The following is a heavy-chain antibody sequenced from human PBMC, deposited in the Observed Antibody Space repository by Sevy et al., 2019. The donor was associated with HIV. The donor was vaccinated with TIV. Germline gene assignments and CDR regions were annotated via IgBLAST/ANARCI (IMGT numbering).Heavy chain of an antibody. V-gene: IGHV3-23*01. Sequence: GGSLRLSCAASGFTFSSYGMSWVRQAPGKGLEWVAGITDSGGTTYYADSVKGRFTISRDNSKNTLYLQMNSLRAEDTAVYYCARDLYDSSGGIDYWGQGTLVTVSS. D-gene: IGHD3-22*01. CDR2: ITDSGGTT. J-gene: IGHJ4*02. CDR1: GFTFSSYG. CDR3: ARDLYDSSGGIDY.